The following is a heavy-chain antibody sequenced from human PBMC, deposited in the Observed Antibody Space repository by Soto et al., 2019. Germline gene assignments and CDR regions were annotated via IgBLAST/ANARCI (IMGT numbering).Heavy chain of an antibody. J-gene: IGHJ4*02. CDR3: ATGARYCSGGSCYPDD. D-gene: IGHD2-15*01. Sequence: QLVQSGAEVKKPGASVKVSCKTSGPTFIAYYIHWVRQAPGQGLEWMGWIDPKSGGTTYEQKFLGRVTMTRDASINTAYMELNRLTSDDTAVYFCATGARYCSGGSCYPDDWGQGTLVIVSS. V-gene: IGHV1-2*02. CDR2: IDPKSGGT. CDR1: GPTFIAYY.